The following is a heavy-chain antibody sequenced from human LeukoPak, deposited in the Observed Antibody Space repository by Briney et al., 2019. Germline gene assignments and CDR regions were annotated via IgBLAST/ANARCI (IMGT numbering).Heavy chain of an antibody. D-gene: IGHD3-10*01. J-gene: IGHJ5*02. CDR2: INHSGST. V-gene: IGHV4-34*01. CDR1: GVSFSGYY. Sequence: PSETLSLTCAVYGVSFSGYYWSWIRQPPGKGLEWIGEINHSGSTNYNPSLKSRVTISVDTSKNQFSLKLSSVTAADTAVYYCARGGLNYYGSGGYYNWFDPWGQGTLVTVPS. CDR3: ARGGLNYYGSGGYYNWFDP.